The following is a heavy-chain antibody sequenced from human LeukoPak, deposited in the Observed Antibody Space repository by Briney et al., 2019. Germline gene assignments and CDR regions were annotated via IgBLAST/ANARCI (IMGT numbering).Heavy chain of an antibody. D-gene: IGHD5-18*01. CDR2: VYYSGST. Sequence: SETLSLTCTDSGGSISGSSYYWGWIRQPPGKGLEWIGSVYYSGSTYYNPSLKSRVTISVDTSKNQFSLKLSSVTAVDTAVYYCARVGYSYGSHYFDYWGQGTLVTVSS. J-gene: IGHJ4*02. CDR1: GGSISGSSYY. V-gene: IGHV4-39*07. CDR3: ARVGYSYGSHYFDY.